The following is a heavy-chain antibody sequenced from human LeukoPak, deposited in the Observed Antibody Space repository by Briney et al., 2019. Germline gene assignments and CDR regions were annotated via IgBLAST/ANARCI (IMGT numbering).Heavy chain of an antibody. CDR3: AKETKLLIVGAPGGLGTIDY. Sequence: PGGSLRLSCAASVFTFSNAWMSWVRQAPGKGLEWVGRIKSKTDGGTTDDAAPVKGRFTISRDDSKNTLYLQMNSLKTEDTAVYYCAKETKLLIVGAPGGLGTIDYWGQGTLVTVSS. D-gene: IGHD1-26*01. V-gene: IGHV3-15*01. CDR1: VFTFSNAW. CDR2: IKSKTDGGTT. J-gene: IGHJ4*02.